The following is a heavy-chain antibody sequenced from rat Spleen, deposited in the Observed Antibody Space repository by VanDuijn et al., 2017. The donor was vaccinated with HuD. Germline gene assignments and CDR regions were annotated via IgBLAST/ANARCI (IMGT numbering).Heavy chain of an antibody. D-gene: IGHD1-4*01. CDR1: GFTFSDFY. CDR2: ISYEGSST. V-gene: IGHV5-22*01. CDR3: ARPDGYTYVMDA. Sequence: EVQLVESGGGLVQPGRSLKVSCAASGFTFSDFYMAWVRQAPKKGLEWVASISYEGSSTYYGDSVKGRFTISRDNAKSTLYLQMNSLRSEDTATYYCARPDGYTYVMDAWGQGASVTVSS. J-gene: IGHJ4*01.